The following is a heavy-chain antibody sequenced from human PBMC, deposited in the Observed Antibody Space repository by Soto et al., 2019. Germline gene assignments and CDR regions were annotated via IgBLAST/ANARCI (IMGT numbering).Heavy chain of an antibody. CDR3: AREGGGYDLSGWFDP. CDR2: IYHSGST. V-gene: IGHV4-30-2*01. Sequence: SETLSLTCAVSGGSISSGGYSWSWIRQPPGKGLEWIGYIYHSGSTYYNPSLKSRVTISVDRSKNQFSLKLSSVTAADTAVYYCAREGGGYDLSGWFDPWGQGTLVTVSS. CDR1: GGSISSGGYS. J-gene: IGHJ5*02. D-gene: IGHD5-12*01.